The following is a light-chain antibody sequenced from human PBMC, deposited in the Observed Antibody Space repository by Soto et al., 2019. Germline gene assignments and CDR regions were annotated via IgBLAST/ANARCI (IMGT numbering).Light chain of an antibody. Sequence: DIVLTQSPLSLPVTPGERASISCRSSQSLLQSNGNNHVDWYLQRPGQSPQLLLYLASSRASGVPDRFSGSGSGTEFSLEISRVEAEDVGVYYCLQAAQSPLTFGQGTRLEIK. J-gene: IGKJ5*01. CDR3: LQAAQSPLT. CDR2: LAS. CDR1: QSLLQSNGNNH. V-gene: IGKV2-28*01.